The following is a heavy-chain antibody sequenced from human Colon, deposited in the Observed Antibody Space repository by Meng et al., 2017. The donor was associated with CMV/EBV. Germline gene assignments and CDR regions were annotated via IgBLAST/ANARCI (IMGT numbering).Heavy chain of an antibody. CDR3: ARARANYGSGSSYNY. D-gene: IGHD3-10*01. CDR2: ISWNSGSI. CDR1: GFTFDDYA. V-gene: IGHV3-9*01. J-gene: IGHJ4*02. Sequence: LSLTCAASGFTFDDYAMHWVRQAPGKGLEWVSGISWNSGSIGYADSVKGRFTISRDNAKNSLYLQMNSLRAEDTALYYCARARANYGSGSSYNYWGQGTLVTVSS.